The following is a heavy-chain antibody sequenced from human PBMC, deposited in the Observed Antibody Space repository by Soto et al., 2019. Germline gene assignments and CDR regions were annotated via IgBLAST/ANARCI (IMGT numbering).Heavy chain of an antibody. CDR2: IIPIFGTA. CDR1: GGTFSSYA. D-gene: IGHD2-15*01. CDR3: ARDRSGYCSGGSCYSDYYYGMDV. Sequence: QVQLVQSGAEVKKPGSSVKVSCKASGGTFSSYAISWVRQAPGQGLEWMGGIIPIFGTANYAQKFQGRVTITADESTSTAYMELSSLRSEDTAVYYCARDRSGYCSGGSCYSDYYYGMDVRGQGTTVTVSS. J-gene: IGHJ6*02. V-gene: IGHV1-69*01.